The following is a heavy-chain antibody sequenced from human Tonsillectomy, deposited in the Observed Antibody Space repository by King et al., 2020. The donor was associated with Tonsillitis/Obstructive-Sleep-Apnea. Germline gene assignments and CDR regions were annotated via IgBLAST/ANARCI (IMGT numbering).Heavy chain of an antibody. CDR3: AKRSSGGSYYFDY. CDR1: GFTCSSYA. Sequence: DVQLVESGGGLVQPGGSLRLSCAASGFTCSSYAMSWVRQAPGKGLELVSAISGSGGSTYYADSGKGRFTISRDNSKNTLYLQMNSLRAEDTAVYYCAKRSSGGSYYFDYWGQGTLVTVSS. V-gene: IGHV3-23*04. D-gene: IGHD6-25*01. CDR2: ISGSGGST. J-gene: IGHJ4*02.